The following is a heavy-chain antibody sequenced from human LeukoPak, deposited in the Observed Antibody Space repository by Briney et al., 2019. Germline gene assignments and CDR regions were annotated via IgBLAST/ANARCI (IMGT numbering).Heavy chain of an antibody. J-gene: IGHJ4*02. CDR3: ARAESSGWYGNFDY. V-gene: IGHV4-59*01. CDR2: IYYSGST. CDR1: GGSISSYY. D-gene: IGHD6-19*01. Sequence: SETLSLTCTVSGGSISSYYWSWIRQPPGKGLEWIGYIYYSGSTNHNPSLKSRVTISVDTSKNQFSLKLSSVTAADTAVYYCARAESSGWYGNFDYWGQGTLVTVSS.